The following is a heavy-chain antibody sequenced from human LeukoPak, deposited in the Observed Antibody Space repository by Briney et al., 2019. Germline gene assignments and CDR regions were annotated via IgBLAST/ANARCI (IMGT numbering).Heavy chain of an antibody. CDR3: AKDGVMIVVITD. J-gene: IGHJ3*01. CDR2: ISGSGGGT. Sequence: GGSLRLSCAASGFTFSSYAISWVRHAPGKGLEWVSAISGSGGGTYYADSVKGRFTISRDNSKNTLYMQMNSLRAEDTAIYYGAKDGVMIVVITDWGQGTMVTVSS. CDR1: GFTFSSYA. D-gene: IGHD3-22*01. V-gene: IGHV3-23*01.